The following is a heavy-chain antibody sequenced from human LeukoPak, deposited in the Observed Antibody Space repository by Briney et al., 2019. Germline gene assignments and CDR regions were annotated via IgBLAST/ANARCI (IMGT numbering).Heavy chain of an antibody. CDR3: ARGIWCGELLTPIDY. CDR2: IWYDGSNT. D-gene: IGHD3-10*01. CDR1: GFTFSSYG. J-gene: IGHJ4*02. Sequence: GRSLRLSCAASGFTFSSYGMHWVRQAPGQGLEWVAVIWYDGSNTYYADSVKGRFTISRDNSKNTLYLQMNSLRAEDTAVYYCARGIWCGELLTPIDYWGQGTLVTVSS. V-gene: IGHV3-33*01.